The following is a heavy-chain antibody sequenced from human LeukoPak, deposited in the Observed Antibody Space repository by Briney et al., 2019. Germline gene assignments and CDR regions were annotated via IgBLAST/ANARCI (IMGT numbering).Heavy chain of an antibody. D-gene: IGHD2-15*01. Sequence: GSSVKVSCKASGGTFSSYAISWVRQAPGQGLEWMGRIIPIFGTANYAQKFQGRVTTTTDESTSTAYMELSSLRSEDTAVCYCAGSGDYFDYWGQGTLVTVSS. CDR3: AGSGDYFDY. V-gene: IGHV1-69*05. J-gene: IGHJ4*02. CDR1: GGTFSSYA. CDR2: IIPIFGTA.